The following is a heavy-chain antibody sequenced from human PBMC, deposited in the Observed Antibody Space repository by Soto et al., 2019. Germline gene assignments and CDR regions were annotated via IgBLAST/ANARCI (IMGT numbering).Heavy chain of an antibody. CDR2: INSDGSST. J-gene: IGHJ6*02. V-gene: IGHV3-74*01. CDR3: ARDRVPQLGYYGMDV. Sequence: GGSLRLSCAASGFTFSSYWMHWVRQAPGKGLVWVSRINSDGSSTGYADSVKGRFTISRDNAKNTLYLQMSSLRAEDTAVYFCARDRVPQLGYYGMDVWGQGTTVTVSS. CDR1: GFTFSSYW. D-gene: IGHD2-2*01.